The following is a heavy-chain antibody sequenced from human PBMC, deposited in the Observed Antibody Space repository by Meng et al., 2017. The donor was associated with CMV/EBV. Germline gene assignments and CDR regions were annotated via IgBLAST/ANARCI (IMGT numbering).Heavy chain of an antibody. CDR1: GGSIRSKSYY. J-gene: IGHJ1*01. D-gene: IGHD2-2*01. CDR3: ARQVDCSSASCYGWD. Sequence: LRLSCTVSGGSIRSKSYYWGWIRQPPGKGLEWIGSIYYSGSTYYNPSLKSRVTISVDTSKNQFSLKLSSVTAADTAMYYCARQVDCSSASCYGWDWGQGTLVTVSS. V-gene: IGHV4-39*01. CDR2: IYYSGST.